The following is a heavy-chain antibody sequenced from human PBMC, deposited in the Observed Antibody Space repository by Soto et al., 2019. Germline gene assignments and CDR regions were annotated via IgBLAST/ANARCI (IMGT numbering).Heavy chain of an antibody. CDR3: ARDNYDFWSGYPYYFGMDV. Sequence: GGSLRLSCAASGLTFSRYSMNWVRQAPGKGLEWVSSISGSSSYIYYVDSVKGRFTISRDNAKNSLFLQMNSLRAEDTAVYYCARDNYDFWSGYPYYFGMDVWGQGTTVTVSS. J-gene: IGHJ6*02. D-gene: IGHD3-3*01. CDR1: GLTFSRYS. CDR2: ISGSSSYI. V-gene: IGHV3-21*01.